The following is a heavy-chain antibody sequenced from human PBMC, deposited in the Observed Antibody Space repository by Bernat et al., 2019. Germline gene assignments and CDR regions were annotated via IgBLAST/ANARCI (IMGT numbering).Heavy chain of an antibody. D-gene: IGHD3-10*01. V-gene: IGHV3-66*01. Sequence: EVQLVESGGGLVQPGGSLRLSCAASGFTVSSNYMSWVRQAPGKGLEWVSVIYSGGSTYYADSVKGRFTISSDNSKNTLYLQMNSLRAEDTAVYYCTRAPGTMVRGVIITLPNYYGMDVWGQGTTVTVSS. CDR3: TRAPGTMVRGVIITLPNYYGMDV. J-gene: IGHJ6*02. CDR2: IYSGGST. CDR1: GFTVSSNY.